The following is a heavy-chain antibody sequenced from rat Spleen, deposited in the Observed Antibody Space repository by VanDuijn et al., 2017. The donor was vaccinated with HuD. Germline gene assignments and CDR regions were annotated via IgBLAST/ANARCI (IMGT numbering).Heavy chain of an antibody. Sequence: EVQLQESGPGLVKPSQSLSLTCSVTAYSITSSYRWNWIRKFPGNKLEWMGYINSAGSTNYNPPLKSQISITRETSKNQFFLQLTSVITEDTATYYCARSFSYVMDAWGQGVMVTVSS. CDR1: AYSITSSYR. J-gene: IGHJ4*01. CDR2: INSAGST. CDR3: ARSFSYVMDA. V-gene: IGHV3-3*01.